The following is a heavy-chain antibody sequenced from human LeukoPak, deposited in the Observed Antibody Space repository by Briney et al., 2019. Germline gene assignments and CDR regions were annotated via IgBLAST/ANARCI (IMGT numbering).Heavy chain of an antibody. J-gene: IGHJ6*02. V-gene: IGHV4-31*03. CDR1: GGSISSGGYY. D-gene: IGHD3-3*01. CDR2: IYYSGST. Sequence: PSETLSLTCTVSGGSISSGGYYWGWIRQHPGTGLEWIGYIYYSGSTYYNPSLKSRVTISVDTSKNQFSLKLSSVTAADTAVYYCARGGGYDFWSGYPPDGYGMDVWGQGTTVTVSS. CDR3: ARGGGYDFWSGYPPDGYGMDV.